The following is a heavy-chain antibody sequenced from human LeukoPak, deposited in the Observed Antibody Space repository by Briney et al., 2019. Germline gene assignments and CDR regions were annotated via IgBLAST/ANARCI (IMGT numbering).Heavy chain of an antibody. Sequence: ASVKVSCKASGYTFTNYYMHWVRQAPGQGLEWMGLIHPNDGDTKYAQEFQDRVTMTRDTSASTVYMELSSLRSEDTAVYYCATYTQSGAQGVSDYWGQGTLVTVSS. CDR3: ATYTQSGAQGVSDY. CDR1: GYTFTNYY. J-gene: IGHJ4*02. V-gene: IGHV1-46*01. D-gene: IGHD3-10*01. CDR2: IHPNDGDT.